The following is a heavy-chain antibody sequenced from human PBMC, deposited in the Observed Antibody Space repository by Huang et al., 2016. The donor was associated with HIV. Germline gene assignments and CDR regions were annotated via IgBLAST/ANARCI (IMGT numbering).Heavy chain of an antibody. CDR2: IYDSGST. D-gene: IGHD3-22*01. CDR3: ARHFSYYDSSGYTPWDAFDI. J-gene: IGHJ3*02. Sequence: QLQLQGSGPGLVKPSKTLSLTCTVSGGSITSSSYYWGWIRQPPGKGLEWVGSIYDSGSTDDNPSLKSRGTVSVDTSKNQFSLKLSSVTAADTAVYYCARHFSYYDSSGYTPWDAFDIWGQGTMVTVSS. V-gene: IGHV4-39*01. CDR1: GGSITSSSYY.